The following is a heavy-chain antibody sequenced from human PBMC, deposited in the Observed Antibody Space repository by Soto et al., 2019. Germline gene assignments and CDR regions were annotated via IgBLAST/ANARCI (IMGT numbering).Heavy chain of an antibody. CDR1: GGTFSSYA. J-gene: IGHJ4*02. CDR3: GRGVVGETRGCYFDY. Sequence: QVQLVQSGAEVKKPGSSVKVSCKASGGTFSSYAISWVRQAPGQGLEWMGGIIPIFGTANYAKKFQGRVTSTAHESTSIADRELSSMRAEDTAVYYCGRGVVGETRGCYFDYGGQGTLVTVSS. D-gene: IGHD1-26*01. V-gene: IGHV1-69*12. CDR2: IIPIFGTA.